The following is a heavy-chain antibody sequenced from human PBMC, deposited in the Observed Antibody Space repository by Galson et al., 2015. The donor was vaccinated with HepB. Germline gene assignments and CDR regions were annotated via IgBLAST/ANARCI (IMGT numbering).Heavy chain of an antibody. CDR3: AKWVVPAAIFQNWFDP. CDR1: GFTFSGYA. CDR2: ISGSGGST. D-gene: IGHD2-2*02. Sequence: SLRLSCAASGFTFSGYAMSWVRQAPGKGLEWVSAISGSGGSTYYADSVKGRFTISRDNSKNTLYLQMNSLRAEDTAVYYCAKWVVPAAIFQNWFDPWGQGTLVTVSS. J-gene: IGHJ5*02. V-gene: IGHV3-23*01.